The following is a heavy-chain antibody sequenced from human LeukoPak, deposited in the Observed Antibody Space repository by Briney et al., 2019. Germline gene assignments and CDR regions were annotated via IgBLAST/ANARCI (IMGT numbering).Heavy chain of an antibody. Sequence: SETLSLTRAVYGGSFSGYYWSWIRQPPGKGLEWIGEINHSGSTNYNPSLQSRVTISVDTSKNQLSLKLSSVTAADTAVDYCARVEDYYDSSGYYYADAFDIWGQGTMVTVSS. CDR3: ARVEDYYDSSGYYYADAFDI. CDR1: GGSFSGYY. J-gene: IGHJ3*02. V-gene: IGHV4-34*01. D-gene: IGHD3-22*01. CDR2: INHSGST.